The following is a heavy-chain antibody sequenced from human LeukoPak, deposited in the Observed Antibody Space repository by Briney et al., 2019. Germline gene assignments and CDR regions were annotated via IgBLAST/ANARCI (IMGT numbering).Heavy chain of an antibody. Sequence: GGSLRLSCAASGFTFSSYAMHWVRQAPGKGLEWVAVISHDGSDDYYADSVKGRFAISRDNSKNTLSLQMDGLRAEDTAVYYCAKTGSSGWYPYFDYWGQGTLVTVSS. CDR1: GFTFSSYA. CDR3: AKTGSSGWYPYFDY. V-gene: IGHV3-30-3*02. CDR2: ISHDGSDD. D-gene: IGHD6-19*01. J-gene: IGHJ4*02.